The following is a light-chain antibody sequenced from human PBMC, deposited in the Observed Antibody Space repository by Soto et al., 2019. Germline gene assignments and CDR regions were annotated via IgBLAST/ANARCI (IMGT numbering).Light chain of an antibody. J-gene: IGKJ4*01. CDR2: GAS. CDR3: QQYGSSPLT. CDR1: QSVSSSS. V-gene: IGKV3-20*01. Sequence: SLFSLAPSTPSFSPRERATPSCQASQSVSSSSLAWYQQRPGQAPRLLIYGASIRATDIPDRFSGSGSGTDFTLTISRLEPEDFAVYYCQQYGSSPLTFGGGTKVDI.